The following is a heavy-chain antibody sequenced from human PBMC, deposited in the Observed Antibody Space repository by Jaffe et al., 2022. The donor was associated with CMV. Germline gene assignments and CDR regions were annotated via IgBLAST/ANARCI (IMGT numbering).Heavy chain of an antibody. D-gene: IGHD1-26*01. CDR1: GGSFSGYY. CDR3: ARGFLVWEPSGFDP. V-gene: IGHV4-34*01. Sequence: QVQLQQWGAGLLKPSETLSLTCAVYGGSFSGYYWSWIRQPPGKGLEWIGEINHSGSTNYNPSLKSRVTISVDTSKNQFSLKLSSVTAADTAVYYCARGFLVWEPSGFDPWGQGTLVTVSS. CDR2: INHSGST. J-gene: IGHJ5*02.